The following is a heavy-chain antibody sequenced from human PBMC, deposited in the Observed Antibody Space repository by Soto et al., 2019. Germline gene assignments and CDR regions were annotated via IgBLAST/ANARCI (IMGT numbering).Heavy chain of an antibody. V-gene: IGHV4-59*08. Sequence: IIGFGGRCILQPPGKGLEWIGYIYYSGSTNYSPSLKSRITISVDTSKTQFSLKLSSVTAADTAVYYCARLDSRGFFDSWGQGTLVTVSS. J-gene: IGHJ4*02. CDR2: IYYSGST. CDR1: IIGFG. D-gene: IGHD3-22*01. CDR3: ARLDSRGFFDS.